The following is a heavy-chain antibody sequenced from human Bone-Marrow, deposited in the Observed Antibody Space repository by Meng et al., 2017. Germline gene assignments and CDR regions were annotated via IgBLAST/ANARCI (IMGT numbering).Heavy chain of an antibody. J-gene: IGHJ4*02. D-gene: IGHD6-25*01. CDR2: INPKSGDT. CDR3: ARDEDISAAGKLFGDY. V-gene: IGHV1-2*06. CDR1: GYTFPDYW. Sequence: QGQLVKSGDEGQKPGASVKVSSKASGYTFPDYWLHWVRRAPGQGLEWMGRINPKSGDTHYAQKFQARVTMTGDTSISTAYMELSGLRSDDTAMYYCARDEDISAAGKLFGDYWGQGTLVTVSS.